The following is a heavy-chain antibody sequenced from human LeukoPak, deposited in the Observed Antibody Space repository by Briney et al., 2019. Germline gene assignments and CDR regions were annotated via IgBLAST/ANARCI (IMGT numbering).Heavy chain of an antibody. CDR2: ISSSIYI. D-gene: IGHD5-18*01. J-gene: IGHJ4*02. CDR3: ARSLGADTAMVTLDS. Sequence: GGSLRLSCAASGFTFSSYYMNWVRQAPGKGLEWVSSISSSIYIYYADSVKGRFTISRDNAKNSLYLQMNSLRAEDTAVYYCARSLGADTAMVTLDSWGQGTLVTVPS. V-gene: IGHV3-21*01. CDR1: GFTFSSYY.